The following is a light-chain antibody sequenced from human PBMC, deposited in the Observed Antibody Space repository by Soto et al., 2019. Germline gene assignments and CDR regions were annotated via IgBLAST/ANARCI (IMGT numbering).Light chain of an antibody. CDR1: QDIRKD. CDR3: LQHHNYPFS. Sequence: AIQMTQSPSSLSASVGDRVTITCRASQDIRKDLAWYQQKPGKAAQILIYGAATLRTVVASRFSGSGSATDFTLTISSLKPEDSAAYYCLQHHNYPFSFGHETKLDIK. V-gene: IGKV1-6*01. J-gene: IGKJ2*01. CDR2: GAA.